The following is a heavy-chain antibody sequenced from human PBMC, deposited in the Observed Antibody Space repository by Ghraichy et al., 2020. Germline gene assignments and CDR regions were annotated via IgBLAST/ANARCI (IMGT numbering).Heavy chain of an antibody. D-gene: IGHD6-13*01. CDR3: ARSSIPATGIWLFDY. J-gene: IGHJ4*02. V-gene: IGHV4-59*01. CDR1: GASISSYY. Sequence: SETLSLTCTVSGASISSYYWNWIRQRPGKGLEWIGYIYNRGSTDSNPSLKSRVTISIDTSKNQFSLKLRSVTAADAAVYYCARSSIPATGIWLFDYWGQGTLVTVSS. CDR2: IYNRGST.